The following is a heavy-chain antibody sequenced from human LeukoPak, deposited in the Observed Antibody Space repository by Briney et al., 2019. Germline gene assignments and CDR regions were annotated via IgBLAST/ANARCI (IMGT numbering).Heavy chain of an antibody. D-gene: IGHD2-15*01. CDR3: TRQDCSGGSCSYVDY. J-gene: IGHJ4*02. V-gene: IGHV3-73*01. CDR2: IESKARSYTT. Sequence: GGSLRLSRAASGFTFSNYAMSWVRQASGRGLEWVGLIESKARSYTTVYDEAVKGRFSISRDDSENTAYLQMNSLKADDTAVYYCTRQDCSGGSCSYVDYWGQGTLVTVSS. CDR1: GFTFSNYA.